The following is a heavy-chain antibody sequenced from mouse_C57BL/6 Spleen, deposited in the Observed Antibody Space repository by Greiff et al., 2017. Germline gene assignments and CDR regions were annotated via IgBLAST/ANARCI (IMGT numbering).Heavy chain of an antibody. Sequence: VQLKESGPELVKPGASVKIPCKASGYTFTDYNMDWVKQSHGKSLEWIGDINPNNGGTIYNQKFKGKATLTVDKSSSTAYMELRSLTSEDTAVYYCARRLTGFDYWGQGTTLTVSS. CDR1: GYTFTDYN. CDR3: ARRLTGFDY. J-gene: IGHJ2*01. D-gene: IGHD4-1*01. CDR2: INPNNGGT. V-gene: IGHV1-18*01.